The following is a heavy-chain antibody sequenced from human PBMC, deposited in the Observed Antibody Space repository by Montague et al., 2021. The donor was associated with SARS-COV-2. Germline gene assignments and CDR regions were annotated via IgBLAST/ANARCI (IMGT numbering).Heavy chain of an antibody. Sequence: IYYSGSTYYNPSLKSRVTIFVDTSKNQFSLKVNSVTAADTAVYYCARHYSATLPAVYWGQGTLVNVS. V-gene: IGHV4-39*01. J-gene: IGHJ4*02. CDR3: ARHYSATLPAVY. D-gene: IGHD2-15*01. CDR2: IYYSGST.